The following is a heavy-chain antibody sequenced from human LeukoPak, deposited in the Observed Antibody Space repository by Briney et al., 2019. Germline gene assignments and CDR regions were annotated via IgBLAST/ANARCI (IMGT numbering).Heavy chain of an antibody. J-gene: IGHJ4*02. CDR1: GFTFTSYE. D-gene: IGHD2-2*01. CDR2: ISSTGTTI. V-gene: IGHV3-48*03. CDR3: ARALPSTYYYFDY. Sequence: GGSLRLSCAASGFTFTSYEMNWVRQAPGKGLEWVSYISSTGTTISYADSVKGRFTISRDNAKTSLYLQMSSLRAEDTAVYYCARALPSTYYYFDYWGQGTLVTVSS.